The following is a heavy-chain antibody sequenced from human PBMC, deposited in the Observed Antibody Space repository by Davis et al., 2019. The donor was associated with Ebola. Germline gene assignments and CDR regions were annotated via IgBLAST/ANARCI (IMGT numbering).Heavy chain of an antibody. CDR1: GFTFTSSA. V-gene: IGHV1-58*01. Sequence: SVKVSCKASGFTFTSSAVQWVRQARGQRLEWIGWIVVGSGNTNYAQKFQGRVTMTRDTSTSTVYMELSSLRSEDTAVYYCARDEPIVATIIGYYFDYWGQGTLVTVSS. CDR3: ARDEPIVATIIGYYFDY. CDR2: IVVGSGNT. D-gene: IGHD5-12*01. J-gene: IGHJ4*02.